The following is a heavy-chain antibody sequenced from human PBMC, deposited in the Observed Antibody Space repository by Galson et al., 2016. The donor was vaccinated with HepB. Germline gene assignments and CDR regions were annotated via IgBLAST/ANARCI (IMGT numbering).Heavy chain of an antibody. V-gene: IGHV2-5*01. CDR2: VYSNDDK. J-gene: IGHJ4*02. CDR1: GVSLNNNAMA. CDR3: AHSKRLGVFTLFDS. Sequence: LVKPTQTLTLTCTLSGVSLNNNAMAVGWIRQPPGKALEWLALVYSNDDKRYSPSLRSRLTITRDTSKNQVVLTMTNLEPLDTATYFCAHSKRLGVFTLFDSWGQGTLVTVSS. D-gene: IGHD1-1*01.